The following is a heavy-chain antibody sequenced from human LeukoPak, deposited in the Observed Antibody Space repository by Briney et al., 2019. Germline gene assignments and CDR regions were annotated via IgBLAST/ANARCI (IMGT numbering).Heavy chain of an antibody. CDR3: ARLCSSSSCPLDL. CDR2: IYYTGST. V-gene: IGHV4-59*01. CDR1: GDSINTYY. Sequence: SKTLSLTCTVSGDSINTYYWSWIRQPPGKGLECIVYIYYTGSTNYNPSLKSRVTISVDTPKNQFSLKLKSVTAADTAVYYCARLCSSSSCPLDLWGQGTMVTVSS. J-gene: IGHJ3*01. D-gene: IGHD2-2*01.